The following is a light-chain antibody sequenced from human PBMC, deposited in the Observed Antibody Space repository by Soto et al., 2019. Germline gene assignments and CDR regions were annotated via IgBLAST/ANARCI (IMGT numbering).Light chain of an antibody. CDR1: QRISRW. CDR3: QQYDSYPWT. CDR2: DAY. V-gene: IGKV1-5*01. Sequence: DIQMTQSPSTLSASVGDRVTISCRASQRISRWMAWYKQKPGKAPNVLIYDAYSVEGGVPSRFSGSGSETEFTLTISSLQPDDFATYYCQQYDSYPWTFGQGTKVEVK. J-gene: IGKJ1*01.